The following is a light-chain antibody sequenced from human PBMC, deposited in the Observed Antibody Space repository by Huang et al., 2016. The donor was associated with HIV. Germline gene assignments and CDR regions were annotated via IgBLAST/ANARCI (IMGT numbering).Light chain of an antibody. Sequence: EIVLTQSPATLSVSPGERATLSCRASQSVSSNLAWFQQKPGQAPRLLIYGASTRATGSAARFSGTVSGTAFTLTISSLQSEDFAVYFCQQYNDWYTFGQGTKLEI. CDR1: QSVSSN. J-gene: IGKJ2*01. CDR2: GAS. V-gene: IGKV3-15*01. CDR3: QQYNDWYT.